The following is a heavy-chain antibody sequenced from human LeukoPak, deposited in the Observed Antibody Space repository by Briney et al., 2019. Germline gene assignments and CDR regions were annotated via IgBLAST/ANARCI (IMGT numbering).Heavy chain of an antibody. V-gene: IGHV3-7*01. CDR3: ARELGSYEGGYYGMDV. D-gene: IGHD1-26*01. CDR1: GFTFSTRW. CDR2: INEDGSEK. J-gene: IGHJ6*02. Sequence: GGSLRLSCAASGFTFSTRWMSWVRQAPGKGLEWVANINEDGSEKDYVESLKGRFTISRDNAKNSLYLQMNSLRAEDTALYYCARELGSYEGGYYGMDVWGQGTTVTVSS.